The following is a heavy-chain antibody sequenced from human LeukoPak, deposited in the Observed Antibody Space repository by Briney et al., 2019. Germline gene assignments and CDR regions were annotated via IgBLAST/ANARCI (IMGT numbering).Heavy chain of an antibody. CDR3: ARDHGSWYYFDY. V-gene: IGHV3-7*04. CDR2: IKQDGSQK. Sequence: GGSLCLSCAASGFTFTSYWMSWVRQTPGKGLEWVVNIKQDGSQKYYVASEKGRFTISRDSAKNSLYLQMNSLRAEDTAVYYCARDHGSWYYFDYWGQGALVTVSS. D-gene: IGHD6-13*01. J-gene: IGHJ4*02. CDR1: GFTFTSYW.